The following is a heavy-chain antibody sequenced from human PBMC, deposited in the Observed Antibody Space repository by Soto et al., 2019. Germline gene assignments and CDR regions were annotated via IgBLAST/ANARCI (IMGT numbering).Heavy chain of an antibody. D-gene: IGHD5-12*01. CDR2: IYYSGST. CDR1: GGSISSADYY. CDR3: ARAIVVTIGGMDV. J-gene: IGHJ6*02. Sequence: SETLSLTCTVSGGSISSADYYWMWVRQPPGKGLEWIGYIYYSGSTFFNPSLKSRVTISKDTSRNQFSLRLNSVTAADTAVYYCARAIVVTIGGMDVWGQGTTVTVSS. V-gene: IGHV4-30-4*01.